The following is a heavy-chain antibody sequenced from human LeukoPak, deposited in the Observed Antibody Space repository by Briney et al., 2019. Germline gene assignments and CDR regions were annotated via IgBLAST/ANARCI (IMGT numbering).Heavy chain of an antibody. D-gene: IGHD4-17*01. CDR1: GYTFTSYD. V-gene: IGHV1-8*01. CDR3: ARLYELFYDYGDSIPHSGFDY. CDR2: MNPNSGNT. J-gene: IGHJ4*02. Sequence: ASVKVSSKASGYTFTSYDINWVRQATGQGLEWMGWMNPNSGNTGYAQKFQGRVTMTRNTSISTAYMELSSLRSEDTAVYYCARLYELFYDYGDSIPHSGFDYWGQGTRVTVSS.